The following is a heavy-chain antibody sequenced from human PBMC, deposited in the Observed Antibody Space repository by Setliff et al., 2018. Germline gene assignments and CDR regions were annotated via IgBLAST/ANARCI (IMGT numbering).Heavy chain of an antibody. CDR2: INPTGGLT. D-gene: IGHD1-26*01. J-gene: IGHJ4*02. V-gene: IGHV1-46*01. CDR3: ARGQTVGPNSGKDY. Sequence: ASVKVSCKASGYTLTKYYMHWVRQAPGQGLEWMGIINPTGGLTRYAQKFQGRVTFTSDTSANTAFMELSSLRSEDSSMYYCARGQTVGPNSGKDYWGQGTLVTVSS. CDR1: GYTLTKYY.